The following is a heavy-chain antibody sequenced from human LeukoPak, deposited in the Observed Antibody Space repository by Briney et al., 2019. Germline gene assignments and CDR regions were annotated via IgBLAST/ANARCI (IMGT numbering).Heavy chain of an antibody. J-gene: IGHJ4*02. D-gene: IGHD4-17*01. CDR2: INHSGSA. Sequence: SETLSLTCAVYCGSFSGYYWSWIRQPPGKGLEWIGEINHSGSANYNPSLKSRVTISVDTSKNQFSLKLSSVTAADTAVYYCARGGIYGDYAVVKFDYWGQGTLVTVSS. CDR1: CGSFSGYY. V-gene: IGHV4-34*01. CDR3: ARGGIYGDYAVVKFDY.